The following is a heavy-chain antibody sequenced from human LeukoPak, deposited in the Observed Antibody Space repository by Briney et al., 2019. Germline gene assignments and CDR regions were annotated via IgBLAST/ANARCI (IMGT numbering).Heavy chain of an antibody. CDR1: GFTFSIYR. D-gene: IGHD3-9*01. CDR2: ISSSSSYI. J-gene: IGHJ4*02. V-gene: IGHV3-21*01. CDR3: ARGAYYDMSALGY. Sequence: GGSLRLSCAPSGFTFSIYRMNWVRESPGKGLEWLSSISSSSSYIYYTDSVKGRVTISRDNAKNSLYLQMHSLRAEDTSVYYCARGAYYDMSALGYWGQGTLVTVSS.